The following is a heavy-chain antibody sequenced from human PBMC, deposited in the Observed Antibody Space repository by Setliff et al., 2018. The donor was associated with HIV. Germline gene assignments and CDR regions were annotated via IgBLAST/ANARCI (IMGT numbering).Heavy chain of an antibody. V-gene: IGHV4-39*01. CDR1: GGSISSSTYY. D-gene: IGHD2-15*01. CDR2: LYYSGST. CDR3: ARHPPYCSGGSCYRGRGYYFDY. Sequence: SETLSLTCTVSGGSISSSTYYWGWIRQPPGKGLEWIGSLYYSGSTYYNPSLKSRVTISVDTSKNQFSLKLNSVTAADTVMYYCARHPPYCSGGSCYRGRGYYFDYWGQGTLVTVSS. J-gene: IGHJ4*02.